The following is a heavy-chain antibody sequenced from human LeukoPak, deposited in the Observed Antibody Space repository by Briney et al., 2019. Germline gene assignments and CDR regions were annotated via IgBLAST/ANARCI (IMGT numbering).Heavy chain of an antibody. Sequence: ASVKVSCKASGYTFTSYYLHWVRQAPGQGLEWMGIIHPTVGDTTYAQKFQGRVTMTRDMSTGTVYMDLSSLRSEDTAGYYCARYGFSSVWQGGWHAFDIWGQGTTVTVSS. J-gene: IGHJ3*02. CDR2: IHPTVGDT. D-gene: IGHD6-25*01. CDR3: ARYGFSSVWQGGWHAFDI. V-gene: IGHV1-46*01. CDR1: GYTFTSYY.